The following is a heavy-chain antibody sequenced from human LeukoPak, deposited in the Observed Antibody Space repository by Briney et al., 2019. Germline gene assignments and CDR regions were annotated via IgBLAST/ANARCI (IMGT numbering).Heavy chain of an antibody. V-gene: IGHV3-23*01. CDR1: GCTFSNYA. D-gene: IGHD3-16*02. CDR3: AKGLRLGELSSGFDY. J-gene: IGHJ4*02. CDR2: ISNSGGSA. Sequence: GGSLRLSCGASGCTFSNYAMSWVRQAPGKGLEWVSGISNSGGSAYYADSVKGRFTISRDNSRNTLYLQMNSLRAEDTALYYCAKGLRLGELSSGFDYWGQGTLVTVSS.